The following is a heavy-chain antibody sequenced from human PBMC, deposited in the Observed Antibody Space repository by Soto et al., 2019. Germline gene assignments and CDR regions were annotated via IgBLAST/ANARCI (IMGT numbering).Heavy chain of an antibody. D-gene: IGHD6-6*01. CDR3: AGSKGSSPTQTKGPAAINYYYGMDV. CDR1: GGTFSSYA. CDR2: IIPIFGTA. V-gene: IGHV1-69*13. Sequence: GASVKVSCKASGGTFSSYAISWVRQAPGQGLEWMGGIIPIFGTANYTQKFQGRVTITADESTSTAYMELSSLRSEDTAVYYCAGSKGSSPTQTKGPAAINYYYGMDVWGQGTTVTVSS. J-gene: IGHJ6*02.